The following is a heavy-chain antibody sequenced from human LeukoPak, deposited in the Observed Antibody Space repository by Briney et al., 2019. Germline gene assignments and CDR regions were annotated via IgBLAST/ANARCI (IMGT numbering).Heavy chain of an antibody. CDR2: ISGNGGST. CDR1: GFTFNSYA. CDR3: ARTFFTSHYFDY. Sequence: GSLRLSCAASGFTFNSYAMHWVRQAPGKGLDYVSGISGNGGSTHYANSVKGRFTISRDNSKNTLYLQMGSLRAEDMAVYYCARTFFTSHYFDYWGQGTLVTVSS. V-gene: IGHV3-64*01. D-gene: IGHD3-3*02. J-gene: IGHJ4*02.